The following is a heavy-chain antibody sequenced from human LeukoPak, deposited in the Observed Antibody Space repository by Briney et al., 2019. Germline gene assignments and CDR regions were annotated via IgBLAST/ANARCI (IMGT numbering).Heavy chain of an antibody. D-gene: IGHD1-26*01. V-gene: IGHV3-23*01. CDR2: IEVGGAIT. Sequence: GGSLRLSCAASGFTFSSYAMTWVRRAPGKGLEWVSTIEVGGAITHYAASVKGRFTISRDTSKKILYLQMDSLRPEDTAVYYCAKPLGGSYLFDRWGQGTLVTVSS. CDR1: GFTFSSYA. CDR3: AKPLGGSYLFDR. J-gene: IGHJ4*02.